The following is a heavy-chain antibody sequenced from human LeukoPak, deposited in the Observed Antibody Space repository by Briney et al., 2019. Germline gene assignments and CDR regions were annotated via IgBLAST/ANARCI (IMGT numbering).Heavy chain of an antibody. J-gene: IGHJ4*02. CDR3: ARTYSSSSSYSDF. D-gene: IGHD6-6*01. Sequence: SETLSLTCTVSGGSISGYYWSWIRQSPGKGLEWIGYIYYSGSTNYNPSLKSRVTISVETSKNQFSLNLTSVTAADTAVYYCARTYSSSSSYSDFWGQGTLVTVSS. V-gene: IGHV4-59*01. CDR2: IYYSGST. CDR1: GGSISGYY.